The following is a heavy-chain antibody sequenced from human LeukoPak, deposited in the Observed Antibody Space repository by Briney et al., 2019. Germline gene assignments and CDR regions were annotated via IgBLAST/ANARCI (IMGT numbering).Heavy chain of an antibody. CDR3: ARRSGIAVAGSIIGYYYYMDV. CDR2: IYYSGST. D-gene: IGHD6-19*01. V-gene: IGHV4-39*01. Sequence: PSETLSLTCTVSGGSLSSSSYYWGWIRQPPGKGLEWLGRIYYSGSTYYNPSLKSRVTISVDTSKNQFSLKLSSVTAADTAVYYCARRSGIAVAGSIIGYYYYMDVWGKGTTVTVSS. CDR1: GGSLSSSSYY. J-gene: IGHJ6*03.